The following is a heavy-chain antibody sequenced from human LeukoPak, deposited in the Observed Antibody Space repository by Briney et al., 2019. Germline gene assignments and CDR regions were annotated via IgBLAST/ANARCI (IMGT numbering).Heavy chain of an antibody. D-gene: IGHD1-1*01. V-gene: IGHV3-23*01. J-gene: IGHJ4*02. CDR2: ISGSDGGT. Sequence: GGSLRLSCAASGFIFSNYAMSWVRQAPGKGLEWVSTISGSDGGTYYADSVKGRFTISRDNSKNMLSLQMNSLRAEDTAVYYCANSHSGERSWGQGTLVTVSS. CDR3: ANSHSGERS. CDR1: GFIFSNYA.